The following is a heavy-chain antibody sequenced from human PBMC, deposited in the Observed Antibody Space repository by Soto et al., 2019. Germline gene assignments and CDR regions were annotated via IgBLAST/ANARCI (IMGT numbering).Heavy chain of an antibody. CDR1: GGSFSGYY. D-gene: IGHD4-17*01. J-gene: IGHJ4*02. Sequence: QVQLQQWGAGLLKPSETLSLTCAVYGGSFSGYYWSWIRQPPGKGLEWIGEINHSGSTNYNPSLKSRVTISVDTSKNQFSLKLSSVTAADTAVYYRARVDYGDYGFRYYFDYWGQGTLVTVSS. V-gene: IGHV4-34*01. CDR3: ARVDYGDYGFRYYFDY. CDR2: INHSGST.